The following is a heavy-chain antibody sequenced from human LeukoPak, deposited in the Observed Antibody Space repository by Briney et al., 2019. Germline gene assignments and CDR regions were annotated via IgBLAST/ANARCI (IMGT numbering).Heavy chain of an antibody. CDR1: GYSLTELS. CDR2: FSPGDGET. J-gene: IGHJ3*02. D-gene: IGHD3-16*02. CDR3: ATRSAEFSSIDAFNI. Sequence: GASVKVSCKVSGYSLTELSMHWVRQAPGKGLEWVGGFSPGDGETIYAQRFQGRVTMTEATSTDTAYMELRSLTYEDTAVYYCATRSAEFSSIDAFNIWGQGTMVTVSS. V-gene: IGHV1-24*01.